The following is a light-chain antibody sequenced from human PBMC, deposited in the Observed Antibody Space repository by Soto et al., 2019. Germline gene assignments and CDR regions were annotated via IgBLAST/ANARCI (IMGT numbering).Light chain of an antibody. J-gene: IGLJ1*01. CDR1: SNDVGGYNY. V-gene: IGLV2-11*01. CDR2: DVG. Sequence: QSVLNQPRSVSGSPGQSVTISCTRTSNDVGGYNYVSWYQQHPGKAPKLMIYDVGKRPSGVPDRFSGSKSGNTASLTISGLQAEDEDDYYCCSYADTFYVFGTGTKVTV. CDR3: CSYADTFYV.